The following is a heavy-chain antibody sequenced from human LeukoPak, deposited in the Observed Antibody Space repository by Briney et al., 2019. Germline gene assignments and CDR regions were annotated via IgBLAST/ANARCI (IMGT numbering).Heavy chain of an antibody. D-gene: IGHD6-19*01. CDR1: GYTFTSYG. CDR3: ARRAVDNSYYYYMDV. J-gene: IGHJ6*03. V-gene: IGHV1-18*01. CDR2: ISAYNGNT. Sequence: AASVKVSCKASGYTFTSYGISWVRQAPGQGLEWMGWISAYNGNTNYAQKLQGRVTMTTDTSTSTAYMELRSLRDEDTALYYCARRAVDNSYYYYMDVWGKGTTVTVSS.